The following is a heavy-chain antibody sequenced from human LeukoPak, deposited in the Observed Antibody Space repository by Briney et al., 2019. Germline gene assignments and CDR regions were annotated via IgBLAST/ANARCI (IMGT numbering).Heavy chain of an antibody. V-gene: IGHV3-21*01. CDR3: ARDSPSDNGYFVY. Sequence: GGSLRLSCAASGFTFSSYGMHWVRQAPGKGLEWVSSISSSSTYLYYADSVKGRLTISRDNANNSLYLQMNSLRAEDTAVYYCARDSPSDNGYFVYWGQGTLVTVSS. J-gene: IGHJ4*02. CDR2: ISSSSTYL. D-gene: IGHD1-1*01. CDR1: GFTFSSYG.